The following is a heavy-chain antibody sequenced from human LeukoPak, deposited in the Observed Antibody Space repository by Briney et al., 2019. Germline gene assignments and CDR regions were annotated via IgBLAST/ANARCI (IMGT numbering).Heavy chain of an antibody. Sequence: GRTLRLSCAASGFTFSNYAKRWVRQVPGKGLEWVSTISGSGGSTYYPDPLKRRFSISRDNSKNTLFLQMKSLRAEDTAVYYCAKERGYTSGLGTLDYWGQGTLVTVST. J-gene: IGHJ4*02. D-gene: IGHD6-19*01. V-gene: IGHV3-23*01. CDR2: ISGSGGST. CDR3: AKERGYTSGLGTLDY. CDR1: GFTFSNYA.